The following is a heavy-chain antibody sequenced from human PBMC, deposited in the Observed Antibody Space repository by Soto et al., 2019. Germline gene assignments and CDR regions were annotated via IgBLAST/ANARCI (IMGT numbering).Heavy chain of an antibody. CDR2: INSDGSST. J-gene: IGHJ5*02. D-gene: IGHD3-22*01. CDR1: RFTCSSHC. Sequence: PGESLRLSCAPARFTCSSHCMHWVRQAPGKVLVWLSRINSDGSSTSYADSVKGRFTISRDNAKNTLYLQMNSLRAEDTAVYYCAGGMIVVDHWFDPWGQGT. CDR3: AGGMIVVDHWFDP. V-gene: IGHV3-74*01.